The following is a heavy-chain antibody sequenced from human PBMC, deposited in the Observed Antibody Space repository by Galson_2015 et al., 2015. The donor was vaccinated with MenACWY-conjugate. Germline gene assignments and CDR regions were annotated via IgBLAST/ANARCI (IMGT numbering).Heavy chain of an antibody. CDR2: IYYIGST. V-gene: IGHV4-39*01. D-gene: IGHD2-2*01. CDR1: GGSIISSIYY. CDR3: ARHDRTAPARSGAFDN. J-gene: IGHJ3*02. Sequence: TLSLTCTVSGGSIISSIYYCGWIRQPPGRGLEWIGTIYYIGSTYNNSSLKSRFTISVDTTQNQFSLNLSSVTAAETAMYYCARHDRTAPARSGAFDNWGRGTMVTVSS.